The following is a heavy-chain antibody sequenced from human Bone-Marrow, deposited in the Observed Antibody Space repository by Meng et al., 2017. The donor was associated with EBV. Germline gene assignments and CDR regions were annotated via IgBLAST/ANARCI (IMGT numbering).Heavy chain of an antibody. D-gene: IGHD3-10*01. Sequence: PGLVQPSGPPHPPRTYPGDAVRAGNYPLRWVRQPPGKELEWIGYIYDGGTTIYNPSLQSRVTILVDASKNQFSLKLSSMTTADTAVYYCAKSRSSTPGVVDYWGQGTLVTVSS. CDR3: AKSRSSTPGVVDY. CDR1: GDAVRAGNYP. V-gene: IGHV4-61*01. J-gene: IGHJ4*02. CDR2: IYDGGTT.